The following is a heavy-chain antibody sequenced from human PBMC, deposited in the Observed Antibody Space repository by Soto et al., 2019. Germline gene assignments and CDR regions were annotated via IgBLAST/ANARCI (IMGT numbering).Heavy chain of an antibody. CDR3: VRERAAYWFVP. Sequence: EVQLVETGGGLIQPGGSLRLSCEVSGITVSSSYMSWVRQAPGKGLEWVAVIYGGGDTYYADSVKGRFTISRDNFNNTLYLQMSRLRVEDTARYFCVRERAAYWFVPWGQGTLVTVSS. D-gene: IGHD6-13*01. J-gene: IGHJ5*02. CDR2: IYGGGDT. V-gene: IGHV3-53*02. CDR1: GITVSSSY.